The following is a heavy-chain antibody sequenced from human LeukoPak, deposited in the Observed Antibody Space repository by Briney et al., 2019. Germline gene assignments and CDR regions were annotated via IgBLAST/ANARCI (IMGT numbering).Heavy chain of an antibody. Sequence: GGSLRLSCAASGYTFTNDAMNWVRQAPGQGLEWMGWINTYTGNPTYAQGFTGRFVFSLDTSVSTAFLQISSLKAEDTAVYYCARGRGYCSGGSCLFDPWGQGTLVTVSS. V-gene: IGHV7-4-1*02. CDR3: ARGRGYCSGGSCLFDP. CDR2: INTYTGNP. D-gene: IGHD2-15*01. CDR1: GYTFTNDA. J-gene: IGHJ5*02.